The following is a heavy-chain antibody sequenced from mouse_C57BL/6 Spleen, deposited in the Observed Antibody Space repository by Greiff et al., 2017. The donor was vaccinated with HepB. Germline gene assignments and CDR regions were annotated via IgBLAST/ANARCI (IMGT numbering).Heavy chain of an antibody. CDR1: GFTFSSYA. J-gene: IGHJ3*01. CDR2: ISDGGSYT. V-gene: IGHV5-4*01. CDR3: ARDGHYDYDGFAY. D-gene: IGHD2-4*01. Sequence: EVQVVESGGGLVKPGGSLKLSCAASGFTFSSYAMSWVRQTPEKRLEWVATISDGGSYTYYPDNVKGRFTISRDNAKNNLYLQMSHLKSEDTAMYYCARDGHYDYDGFAYWGQGTLVTVSA.